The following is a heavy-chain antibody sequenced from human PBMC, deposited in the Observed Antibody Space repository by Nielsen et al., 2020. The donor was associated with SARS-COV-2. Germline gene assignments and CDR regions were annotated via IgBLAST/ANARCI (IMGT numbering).Heavy chain of an antibody. CDR1: GGSISSSSYY. CDR3: ARSIAARPGPPDAFDI. J-gene: IGHJ3*02. D-gene: IGHD6-6*01. V-gene: IGHV4-39*07. CDR2: IYYSGST. Sequence: SETLSLTCTVSGGSISSSSYYWGWIRQPPGKGLEWIGSIYYSGSTYYNPSLKSRVTISVDTSKNQFSLKLSSVTAADTAVYYCARSIAARPGPPDAFDIWGQGTMVTVSS.